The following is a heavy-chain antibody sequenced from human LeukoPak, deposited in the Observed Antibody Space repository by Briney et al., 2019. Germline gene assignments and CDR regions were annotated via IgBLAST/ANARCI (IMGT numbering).Heavy chain of an antibody. V-gene: IGHV3-73*01. CDR1: GFTFSGSA. CDR3: TTQWRGGDY. CDR2: IRSKANSYAT. Sequence: PGGSLRLSCAASGFTFSGSAMHWVRQASGNGLEWVGRIRSKANSYATAYAASVKGRFTISRDDSKNTAYLQMNSLKTEDTAVYYCTTQWRGGDYWGQGTLVTVSS. J-gene: IGHJ4*02. D-gene: IGHD3-10*01.